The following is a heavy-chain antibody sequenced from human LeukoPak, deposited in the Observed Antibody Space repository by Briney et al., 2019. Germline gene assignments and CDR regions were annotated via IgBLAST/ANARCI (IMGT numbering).Heavy chain of an antibody. CDR1: GFTFSSYG. CDR2: IRYDGSNK. CDR3: AKARSMVRGVHDAFDI. Sequence: GGSLRLSCAASGFTFSSYGMHWVRQAPGKGLEWVAFIRYDGSNKYYADSVKGRFTISRDNSKNTLYLQMNSLRAEDTAVYYCAKARSMVRGVHDAFDIWGQGTMVTVSS. V-gene: IGHV3-30*02. J-gene: IGHJ3*02. D-gene: IGHD3-10*01.